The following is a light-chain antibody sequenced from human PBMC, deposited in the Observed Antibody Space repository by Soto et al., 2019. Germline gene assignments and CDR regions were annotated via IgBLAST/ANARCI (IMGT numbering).Light chain of an antibody. Sequence: DIQMTQSPSSLSASVGDRVTITCRASQGISNYVAWYQQKPGKVPKLLIYAASTLQSGVPSRFSRSGSGTDFTLTISSLQPEDGASYYCQKYNSVPWTFGEGTKVEIK. V-gene: IGKV1-27*01. CDR3: QKYNSVPWT. CDR1: QGISNY. CDR2: AAS. J-gene: IGKJ1*01.